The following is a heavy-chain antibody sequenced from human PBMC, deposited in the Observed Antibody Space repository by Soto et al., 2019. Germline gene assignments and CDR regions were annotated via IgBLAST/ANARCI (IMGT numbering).Heavy chain of an antibody. Sequence: APVKVSCKVSGYTLTELSMHWVRQAPGKGLEWMGGFDPEDGETIYAQKFQGRVTMTEDTSTDTAYMELSSLRSEDTAVYYCATPPYDSSGYYSFDYWGQGTLVTVSS. CDR2: FDPEDGET. V-gene: IGHV1-24*01. J-gene: IGHJ4*02. CDR1: GYTLTELS. D-gene: IGHD3-22*01. CDR3: ATPPYDSSGYYSFDY.